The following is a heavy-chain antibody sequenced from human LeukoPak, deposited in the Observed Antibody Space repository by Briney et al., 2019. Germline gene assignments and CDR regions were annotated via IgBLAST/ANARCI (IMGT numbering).Heavy chain of an antibody. CDR3: AAAFVGDKFDY. Sequence: GASVKVSCKASGGTFSSYAISWVRQAPGQGLEWMGRIIPILGIANYAQKFQGRVTITADKSTSTAYMELSSLRSEDTAVYYCAAAFVGDKFDYWGQGTLVTVSS. J-gene: IGHJ4*02. D-gene: IGHD3-16*01. CDR1: GGTFSSYA. CDR2: IIPILGIA. V-gene: IGHV1-69*04.